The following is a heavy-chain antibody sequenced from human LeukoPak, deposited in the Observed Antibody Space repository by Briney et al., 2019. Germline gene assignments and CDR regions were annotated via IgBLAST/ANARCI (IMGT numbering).Heavy chain of an antibody. V-gene: IGHV3-48*03. J-gene: IGHJ4*02. CDR1: GFTFSSYE. Sequence: GGSLRLSCAASGFTFSSYEMNWVRQAPGKGLEWISYISSSATTIHYADSVKGRFTISRDNAKKSVCLQMNSLRVEDTAVYYCARGGISFAYWGQGTLVTVSS. CDR2: ISSSATTI. CDR3: ARGGISFAY.